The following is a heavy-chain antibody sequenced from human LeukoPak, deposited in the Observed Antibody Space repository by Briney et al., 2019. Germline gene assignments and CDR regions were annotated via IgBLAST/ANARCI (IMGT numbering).Heavy chain of an antibody. D-gene: IGHD2-21*02. CDR3: ARGGDHCGGDCYPNWFDP. V-gene: IGHV4-59*01. J-gene: IGHJ5*02. CDR1: GGSISSYY. CDR2: IYYSGST. Sequence: PSETLSLTCTVSGGSISSYYWSWIRQPPGKGLEWIGYIYYSGSTNYNPSLKSRVTISVDTSKNQFSLKLSSVTAADTAVYYCARGGDHCGGDCYPNWFDPWGQGTLVTVSS.